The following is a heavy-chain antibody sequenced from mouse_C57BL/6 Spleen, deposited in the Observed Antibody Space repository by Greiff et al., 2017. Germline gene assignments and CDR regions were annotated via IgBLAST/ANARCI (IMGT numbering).Heavy chain of an antibody. CDR1: GYTFTSYW. V-gene: IGHV1-52*01. Sequence: QVQLQQPGAELVRPGSSVKLSCKASGYTFTSYWMHWVQQRPIQGLEWIGNIDPSDSETHYNQKFKDKATLTVDKSSSTDYMQLSSLTSEDSAVYYSARSGNYGNYGWYFDVWGTGTTVTVSS. CDR3: ARSGNYGNYGWYFDV. J-gene: IGHJ1*03. D-gene: IGHD2-1*01. CDR2: IDPSDSET.